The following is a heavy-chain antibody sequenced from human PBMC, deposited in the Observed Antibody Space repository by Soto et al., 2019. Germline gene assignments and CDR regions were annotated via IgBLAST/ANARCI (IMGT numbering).Heavy chain of an antibody. CDR3: AKWRGAYDIPSGSNWFDP. D-gene: IGHD3-9*01. CDR1: GLTFSSYA. CDR2: ISGSGGST. J-gene: IGHJ5*02. V-gene: IGHV3-23*01. Sequence: GGSLRLSCAASGLTFSSYAMSWVRQAPGKGLEWVSAISGSGGSTYYADSMKGRFTISRDNSKNTLYLQMNSLRAEDKAVYYCAKWRGAYDIPSGSNWFDPWGQGTLVTVSS.